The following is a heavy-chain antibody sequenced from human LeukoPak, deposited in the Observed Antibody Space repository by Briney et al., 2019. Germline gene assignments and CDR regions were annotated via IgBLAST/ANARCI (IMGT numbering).Heavy chain of an antibody. CDR3: ARGHYQLS. J-gene: IGHJ5*02. V-gene: IGHV3-7*01. D-gene: IGHD2-2*01. CDR1: GFTFSSYW. Sequence: GGSLRLSCSASGFTFSSYWMSWVRQAPGKGLEWVASIKEEGSEKHYVDSVKGRFTISRDNAKNSLYLQMNSLRAEDTAVYYCARGHYQLSWGQGILVTVSS. CDR2: IKEEGSEK.